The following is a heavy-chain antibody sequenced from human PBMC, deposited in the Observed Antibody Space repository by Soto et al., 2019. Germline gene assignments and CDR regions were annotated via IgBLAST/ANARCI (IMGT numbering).Heavy chain of an antibody. D-gene: IGHD2-8*01. CDR3: ARASPCTNGVCYYFDY. V-gene: IGHV1-69*01. J-gene: IGHJ4*02. CDR1: GGTFSSYA. Sequence: QVQLVQSGAEVKKPGSSVKVSCKASGGTFSSYAISWVRQAPGQGLEWMGGIIPIFGTANYAQKFQGRVTITADESTSTAYMELSSLRSEDTAVYYCARASPCTNGVCYYFDYWGQGTLVTVS. CDR2: IIPIFGTA.